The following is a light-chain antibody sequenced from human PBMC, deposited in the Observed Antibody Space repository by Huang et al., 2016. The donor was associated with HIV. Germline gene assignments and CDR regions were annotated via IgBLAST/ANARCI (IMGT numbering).Light chain of an antibody. V-gene: IGKV1-6*01. Sequence: ANQMTQFPSSLSASVGDRVTITCRASQGIRNDLGWYQQKPGKAPKVLIYGASTLQSGVPSRFSGSGSGTYFTLTISSLQPEDFATYYCLHDFNYPYSFGQGTKLEIK. CDR1: QGIRND. CDR3: LHDFNYPYS. J-gene: IGKJ2*03. CDR2: GAS.